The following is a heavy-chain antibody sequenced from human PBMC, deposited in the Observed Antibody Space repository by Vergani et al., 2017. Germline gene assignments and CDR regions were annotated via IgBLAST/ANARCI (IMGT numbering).Heavy chain of an antibody. J-gene: IGHJ5*02. CDR2: TYYRSKWYN. CDR3: ARTQINVSRYSSSWRSIGNYNWFDP. Sequence: QVQLQQSGPGLVKPSQTLSLTCAISGDSVSSNSAAWNWIRQSPSRGLEWLGRTYYRSKWYNDYAVSVKSRININPDTSKNQFSLKLSSVTAADTAVYYCARTQINVSRYSSSWRSIGNYNWFDPWGQGTLVTVSS. D-gene: IGHD6-13*01. V-gene: IGHV6-1*01. CDR1: GDSVSSNSAA.